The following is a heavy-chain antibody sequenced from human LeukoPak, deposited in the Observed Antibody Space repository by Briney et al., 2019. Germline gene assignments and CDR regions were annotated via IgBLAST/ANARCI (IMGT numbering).Heavy chain of an antibody. D-gene: IGHD1-26*01. J-gene: IGHJ4*02. V-gene: IGHV3-74*03. Sequence: GSLRLSCVASGFTFSGRWMHWVRQVPGKGLMAVSRITPDGSATAYADSVKGRFTISRDNAKNTLYLEMNSLTAEDTALYYCARSGYYNGYDYWGQGTLVTVSS. CDR2: ITPDGSAT. CDR3: ARSGYYNGYDY. CDR1: GFTFSGRW.